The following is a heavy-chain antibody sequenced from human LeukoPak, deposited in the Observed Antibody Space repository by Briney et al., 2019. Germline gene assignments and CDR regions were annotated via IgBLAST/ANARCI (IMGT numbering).Heavy chain of an antibody. CDR1: GFTVSSNY. D-gene: IGHD6-19*01. CDR2: IYSGGSA. Sequence: GGSLRLSCASSGFTVSSNYMSWVRQAPGKGLEWVLVIYSGGSAYYADSVKGRFTISRDNFKNTLHLQMNSLRAEDTAVYYCARDRGSSSGWYAFHYWGQGTLVTVSS. V-gene: IGHV3-53*01. J-gene: IGHJ4*02. CDR3: ARDRGSSSGWYAFHY.